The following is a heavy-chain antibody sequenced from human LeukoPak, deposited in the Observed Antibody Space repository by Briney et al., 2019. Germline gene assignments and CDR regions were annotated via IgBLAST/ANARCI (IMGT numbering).Heavy chain of an antibody. D-gene: IGHD1-26*01. CDR2: IYYSGST. CDR3: AREIAGVTAVGNRYNWFDP. Sequence: SETLSLTCTVSGGSISSYYWSWIRQPPGKGLEWIGYIYYSGSTNYNPSLKSRVTISVDTSKNQFSLKLSSVTAADTSVYYCAREIAGVTAVGNRYNWFDPWGQGTLVTVSS. V-gene: IGHV4-59*01. CDR1: GGSISSYY. J-gene: IGHJ5*02.